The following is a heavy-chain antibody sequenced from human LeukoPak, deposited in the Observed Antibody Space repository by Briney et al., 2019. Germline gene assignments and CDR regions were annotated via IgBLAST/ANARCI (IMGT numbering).Heavy chain of an antibody. CDR3: ARGTDYGDYGGTWFYYYYMDV. D-gene: IGHD4-17*01. J-gene: IGHJ6*03. CDR2: INHNSGGT. CDR1: GYTFTAHY. V-gene: IGHV1-2*02. Sequence: ASVKVSCKASGYTFTAHYLHWMRQAPGQGLEWMAWINHNSGGTKYAEKFQGRVTVTRDTSTSTAYMELSRLRSDDTAVYYCARGTDYGDYGGTWFYYYYMDVWGEGTTVTVSS.